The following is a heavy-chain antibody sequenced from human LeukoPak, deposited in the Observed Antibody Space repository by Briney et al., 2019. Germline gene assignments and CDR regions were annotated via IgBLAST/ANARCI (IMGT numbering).Heavy chain of an antibody. CDR1: GDSISRGSKY. CDR3: ARDPGSSWYLSWFDP. V-gene: IGHV4-61*02. Sequence: SETLSLTCTVSGDSISRGSKYWSWIRQPAGKGLEWIGRIHTTGNTNYNPSLKSRVTISVDTSKNQFSLKLSSVTAADTAVYYCARDPGSSWYLSWFDPWGQGTLVTVSS. CDR2: IHTTGNT. D-gene: IGHD6-13*01. J-gene: IGHJ5*02.